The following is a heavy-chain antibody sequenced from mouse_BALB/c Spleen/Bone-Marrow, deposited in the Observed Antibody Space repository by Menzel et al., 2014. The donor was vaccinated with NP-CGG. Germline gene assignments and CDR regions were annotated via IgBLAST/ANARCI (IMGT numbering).Heavy chain of an antibody. J-gene: IGHJ3*01. V-gene: IGHV5-12-2*01. CDR1: GFTFSSYT. CDR2: ISNGGGST. CDR3: ARGNGFAY. Sequence: EVKLVESGGGLVQPGGSLKLSCAASGFTFSSYTMSWVRQTPEKRLDWVAYISNGGGSTYYPDTVKGRFTISRDNAKNPLYLQMSSLKSGDTAMYYCARGNGFAYWGQGTLITVSA.